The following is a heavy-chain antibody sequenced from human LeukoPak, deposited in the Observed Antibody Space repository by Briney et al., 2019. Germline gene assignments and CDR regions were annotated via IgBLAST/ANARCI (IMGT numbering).Heavy chain of an antibody. CDR3: ASAYYYGSGSYYSGY. D-gene: IGHD3-10*01. J-gene: IGHJ4*02. CDR1: GFTLSSYA. Sequence: GGSLRLSCAASGFTLSSYAISWVRQAPGQGLEWMGGIIPIFGTANYAQKFQGRVTITADKSTSTAYMELSSLRSEDTAVYYCASAYYYGSGSYYSGYWGQGTLVTVSS. CDR2: IIPIFGTA. V-gene: IGHV1-69*06.